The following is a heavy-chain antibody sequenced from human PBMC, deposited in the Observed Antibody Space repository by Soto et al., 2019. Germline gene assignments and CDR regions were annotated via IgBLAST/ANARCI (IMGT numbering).Heavy chain of an antibody. Sequence: SETLSLTCTVSGGSISSTSYYWVWIRQPPGKGLEWIGSFYYSGSTYYNPSLKSRVTISVDKSKNQFSLKLSSVTAADTAVYYCARWSSERIYYGSGSLGFDPWGQGTLVTVSS. CDR3: ARWSSERIYYGSGSLGFDP. J-gene: IGHJ5*02. CDR1: GGSISSTSYY. V-gene: IGHV4-39*07. CDR2: FYYSGST. D-gene: IGHD3-10*01.